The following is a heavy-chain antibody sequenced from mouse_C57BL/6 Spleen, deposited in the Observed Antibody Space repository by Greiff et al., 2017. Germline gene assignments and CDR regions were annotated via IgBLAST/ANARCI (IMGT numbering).Heavy chain of an antibody. CDR1: GYTFTSYW. V-gene: IGHV1-64*01. D-gene: IGHD2-5*01. J-gene: IGHJ2*01. Sequence: QVQLQQPGAELVKPGASVKLSCKASGYTFTSYWMPWVKQRPGQGLEWIGMIHPNSGSTNYNEKFKSKATLTVDKSSSTAYMQLSSLTSEDSAVYYCARSDYYSNYSYYFDYWGQGTTLTVSS. CDR3: ARSDYYSNYSYYFDY. CDR2: IHPNSGST.